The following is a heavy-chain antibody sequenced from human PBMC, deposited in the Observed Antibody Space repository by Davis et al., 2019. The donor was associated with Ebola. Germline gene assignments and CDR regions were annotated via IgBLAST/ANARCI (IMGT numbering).Heavy chain of an antibody. J-gene: IGHJ4*02. D-gene: IGHD4-17*01. CDR1: GFNFRSYG. V-gene: IGHV3-33*01. Sequence: GGSLRLSCAASGFNFRSYGMHWVRQAPDKGLEWVAVIWYDGSRKYYGDSVKGRFTISRDNSKNTLYLQMNSLRAEDTAVYYCASPPPGVDDYGDLMLDSWGQGTLVTVSS. CDR3: ASPPPGVDDYGDLMLDS. CDR2: IWYDGSRK.